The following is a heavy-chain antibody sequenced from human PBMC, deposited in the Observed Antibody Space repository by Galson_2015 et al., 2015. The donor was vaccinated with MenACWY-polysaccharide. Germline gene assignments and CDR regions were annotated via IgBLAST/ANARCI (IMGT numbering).Heavy chain of an antibody. CDR1: GYSISSGYY. CDR3: ARVEKYSGSYYILY. D-gene: IGHD1-26*01. J-gene: IGHJ4*02. V-gene: IGHV4-38-2*01. CDR2: IYHSGST. Sequence: ETLSLTCAVSGYSISSGYYWGWIRQPPGKGLEWIGSIYHSGSTYYNPSLKSRVTISVDTSKNQFSLKLSSVTAADTAVNYCARVEKYSGSYYILYWGQGTLVTVSS.